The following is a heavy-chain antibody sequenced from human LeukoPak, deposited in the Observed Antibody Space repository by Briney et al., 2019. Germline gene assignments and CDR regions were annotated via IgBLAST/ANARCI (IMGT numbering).Heavy chain of an antibody. CDR2: INPSGGST. CDR1: GYTFTSYY. Sequence: ASVKVSCKASGYTFTSYYMHWVRQAPGQGLEWMGIINPSGGSTSYAQKFQGRVTMTRDMSTSTVYMELSSLRSEDTAVYYCASRDSSGYYYVSYYFDYWGQGTLVTVSS. CDR3: ASRDSSGYYYVSYYFDY. J-gene: IGHJ4*02. V-gene: IGHV1-46*01. D-gene: IGHD3-22*01.